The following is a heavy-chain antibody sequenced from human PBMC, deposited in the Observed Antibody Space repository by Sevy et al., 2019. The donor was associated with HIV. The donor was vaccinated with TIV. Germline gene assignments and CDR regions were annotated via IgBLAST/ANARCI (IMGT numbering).Heavy chain of an antibody. D-gene: IGHD2-21*01. J-gene: IGHJ4*02. CDR1: GFTFSSYA. CDR3: ARHQMARDYYFDY. Sequence: GGSLRLSCAASGFTFSSYAMHWVRQAPGKGLEWVAVIWYDGSNKYYADSVKGRFTISRDNSKNTLYLQMNSLRAEDTAVYYCARHQMARDYYFDYWGQGTLVTVSS. V-gene: IGHV3-33*01. CDR2: IWYDGSNK.